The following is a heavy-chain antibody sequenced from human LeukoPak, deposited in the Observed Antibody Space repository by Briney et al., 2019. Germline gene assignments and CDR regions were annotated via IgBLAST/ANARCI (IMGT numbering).Heavy chain of an antibody. D-gene: IGHD4-17*01. J-gene: IGHJ4*02. Sequence: PSETLSLTCTVSGGSISTYYWSWIRQPPGKGLEWIGDVYSSGITNSNPSLTRRVTIEVDTSKNQFSLRLRSVTAADTAVYYCAREGDYSNFDYWGQGILVTVSS. CDR3: AREGDYSNFDY. V-gene: IGHV4-59*01. CDR2: VYSSGIT. CDR1: GGSISTYY.